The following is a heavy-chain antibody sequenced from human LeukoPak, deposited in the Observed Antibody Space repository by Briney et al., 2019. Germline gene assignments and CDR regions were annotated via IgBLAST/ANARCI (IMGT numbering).Heavy chain of an antibody. D-gene: IGHD4-23*01. CDR3: ARYRRRPSYGGNSGVFDY. Sequence: SETLSLTCAVYGGSFSGYYWSWIRQPPGKGLEWIGEINHSGSTNYNPSLKSRVTISVDTSKNQFSLKLSSVTAADTAVYYCARYRRRPSYGGNSGVFDYWGQGTLVTVSS. CDR2: INHSGST. CDR1: GGSFSGYY. J-gene: IGHJ4*02. V-gene: IGHV4-34*01.